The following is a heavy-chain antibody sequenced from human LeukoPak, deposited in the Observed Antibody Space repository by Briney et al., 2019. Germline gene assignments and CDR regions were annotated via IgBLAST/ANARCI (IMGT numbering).Heavy chain of an antibody. V-gene: IGHV3-53*01. Sequence: GGSLRLSCAASGFTVSSNYMSWVRQAPGKGLEWVSVIYSGGSTYYADSVKGRFTISRDNSKNTLYLQMNSLRAEDTAVYYCAREGYYYDSRGNFDYWGQGTLVTVSS. D-gene: IGHD3-22*01. CDR1: GFTVSSNY. CDR2: IYSGGST. CDR3: AREGYYYDSRGNFDY. J-gene: IGHJ4*02.